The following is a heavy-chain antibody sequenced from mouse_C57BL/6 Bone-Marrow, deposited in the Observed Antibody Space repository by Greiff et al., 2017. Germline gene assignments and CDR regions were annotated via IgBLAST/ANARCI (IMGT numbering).Heavy chain of an antibody. Sequence: EVKLVESGGGLVQPGGSLKLSCAASGFTFSDYYMYWVRQTPEKRLEWVAYISNGGGSTYYPDTVKGRFTISRDNAKNTLDLQMSRLKSEDTAMYYCARHDWDGFAYWGQGTLVTVSA. J-gene: IGHJ3*01. CDR3: ARHDWDGFAY. CDR2: ISNGGGST. D-gene: IGHD4-1*01. V-gene: IGHV5-12*01. CDR1: GFTFSDYY.